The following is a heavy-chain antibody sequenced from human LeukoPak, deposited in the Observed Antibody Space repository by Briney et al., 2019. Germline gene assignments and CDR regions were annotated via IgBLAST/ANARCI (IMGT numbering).Heavy chain of an antibody. V-gene: IGHV1-18*01. J-gene: IGHJ6*03. D-gene: IGHD2-2*01. CDR3: AREVKYHLLGYMDV. CDR1: GYTFTSYG. CDR2: ISAYNGNT. Sequence: ASVKVSCKASGYTFTSYGISWVRQAPGQGLEWMGWISAYNGNTNYAQKLQGRVTMTTDTSTSTAYMELRSLRSDDTAVYYCAREVKYHLLGYMDVWGKGTTVTVSS.